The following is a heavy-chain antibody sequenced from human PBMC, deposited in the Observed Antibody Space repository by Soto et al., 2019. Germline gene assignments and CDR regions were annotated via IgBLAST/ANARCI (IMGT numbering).Heavy chain of an antibody. V-gene: IGHV1-8*01. CDR3: ARGVSAGVDY. CDR2: MQPSTGRT. D-gene: IGHD1-26*01. J-gene: IGHJ4*02. Sequence: QVQLVQSGAEVREPGASVKVSCKASGYSFTSLDINWVRQTAGQGLEWMGWMQPSTGRTGYAQKFQGRVTMTRDTSINTAYMELTTLPSAGTAFYYCARGVSAGVDYWGQGTLVTVSS. CDR1: GYSFTSLD.